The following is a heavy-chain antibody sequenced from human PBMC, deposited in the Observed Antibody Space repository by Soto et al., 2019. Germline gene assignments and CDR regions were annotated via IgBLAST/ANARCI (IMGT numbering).Heavy chain of an antibody. V-gene: IGHV1-69*01. CDR1: GGTFSSYA. CDR3: ARSAYYYDSSGYYATYNWFDP. D-gene: IGHD3-22*01. Sequence: QVQLVQSGAEVKKPGSSVKVSCKASGGTFSSYAISWVRQAPGQRLEWMGGIIPILGTANYAEKFQGRVTITADESTSTAYMELSSLRSEDTAVYYCARSAYYYDSSGYYATYNWFDPWGQGTLVTVSS. CDR2: IIPILGTA. J-gene: IGHJ5*02.